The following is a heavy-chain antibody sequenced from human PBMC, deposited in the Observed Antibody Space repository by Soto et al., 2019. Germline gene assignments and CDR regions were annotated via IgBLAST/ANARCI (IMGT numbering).Heavy chain of an antibody. V-gene: IGHV4-59*01. D-gene: IGHD3-10*01. CDR3: ARHYGSGTYPLDY. CDR1: GGSISGYY. Sequence: SETLSLTCTVSGGSISGYYLGWIRQPPGKGLEYIGYIYYTGTTNYNPSLQSRVTMSVDTSKNQLSLELSSVTAADTAVYYCARHYGSGTYPLDYWGQGTLVTVS. J-gene: IGHJ4*02. CDR2: IYYTGTT.